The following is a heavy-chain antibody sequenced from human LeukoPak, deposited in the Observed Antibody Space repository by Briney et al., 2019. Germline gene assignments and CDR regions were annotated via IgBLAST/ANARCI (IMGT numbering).Heavy chain of an antibody. CDR3: AREVVGYCSSTSCPPTYNWFDP. CDR1: GGTFSSYA. V-gene: IGHV1-69*05. D-gene: IGHD2-2*01. CDR2: IIPIFGTA. Sequence: ASVKVSCKASGGTFSSYAISWVRRAPGQGLEWMGGIIPIFGTANYAQKFQGRVTITTDESTSTAYMELSSLRSEDTAVYYCAREVVGYCSSTSCPPTYNWFDPWGQGTLATVSS. J-gene: IGHJ5*02.